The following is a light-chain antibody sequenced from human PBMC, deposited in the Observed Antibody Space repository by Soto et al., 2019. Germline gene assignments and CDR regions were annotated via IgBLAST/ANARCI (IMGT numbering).Light chain of an antibody. CDR1: QDINNY. Sequence: DIQMTQSPSSLSASVGDRVTITCQSSQDINNYLNWYQQKPGKAPKLLIYDASNLETGVPSRFSGSRSGTDFTFTISSLQPEDIATYYCQQYDNLPLTFGGGTKVEMK. CDR3: QQYDNLPLT. J-gene: IGKJ4*01. V-gene: IGKV1-33*01. CDR2: DAS.